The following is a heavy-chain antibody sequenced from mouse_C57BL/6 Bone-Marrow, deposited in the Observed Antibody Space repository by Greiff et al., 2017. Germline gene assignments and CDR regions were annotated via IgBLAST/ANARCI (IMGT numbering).Heavy chain of an antibody. CDR2: IDPSDSET. J-gene: IGHJ4*01. CDR1: GYTFTSYW. V-gene: IGHV1-52*01. CDR3: ASYSNPYAMDY. D-gene: IGHD2-5*01. Sequence: VQLQQPGAELVRPGSSVKLSCKASGYTFTSYWMHWVKQRPIQGLEWIGNIDPSDSETHYNQKFKDKATLTVDKSSSTAYMQLSSLTSEDSAVYYCASYSNPYAMDYWGQGTSVTVSS.